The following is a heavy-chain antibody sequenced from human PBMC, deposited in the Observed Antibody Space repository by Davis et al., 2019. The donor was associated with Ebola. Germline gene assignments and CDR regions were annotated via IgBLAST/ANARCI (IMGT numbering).Heavy chain of an antibody. D-gene: IGHD6-19*01. J-gene: IGHJ6*02. CDR1: GFTFSSYD. CDR2: IGTAGDT. Sequence: GGSLRLSCAASGFTFSSYDMHWARQATGKGLEWVSAIGTAGDTYYPGSVKGRFTISRENAKNSLYLQMNSLRAEDTAVYYCARNPSIAVAGYSYYYYYGMDVWGQGTTVTVSS. CDR3: ARNPSIAVAGYSYYYYYGMDV. V-gene: IGHV3-13*01.